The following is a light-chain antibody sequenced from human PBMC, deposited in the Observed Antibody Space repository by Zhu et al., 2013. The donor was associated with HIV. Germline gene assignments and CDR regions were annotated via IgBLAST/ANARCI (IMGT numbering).Light chain of an antibody. CDR2: DAS. V-gene: IGKV3-15*01. Sequence: EIVLTQSPATLSLSPGERATLSCRASQSVSSYLAWYQQKPGQAPRLLIYDASTRATGIPARFSGSGSGTEFTHTISSLQSEDFAVYYCQQYNNWPPWTFGQGTKVEIK. CDR3: QQYNNWPPWT. CDR1: QSVSSY. J-gene: IGKJ1*01.